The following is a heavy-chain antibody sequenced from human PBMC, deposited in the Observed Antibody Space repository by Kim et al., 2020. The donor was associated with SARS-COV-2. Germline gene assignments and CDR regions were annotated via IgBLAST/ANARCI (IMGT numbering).Heavy chain of an antibody. Sequence: GGSLRLSCAASRFTFSSYGMHWVRQAPGKGLEWVAVISYDGGTKYYADSVKGRFTISRDNSKNTLYLQMNSLRTEDTAVYYCAKDGFFFGIVGVIQPTYFAYWGQGTLVTVSS. CDR2: ISYDGGTK. V-gene: IGHV3-30*18. J-gene: IGHJ4*02. CDR1: RFTFSSYG. D-gene: IGHD1-26*01. CDR3: AKDGFFFGIVGVIQPTYFAY.